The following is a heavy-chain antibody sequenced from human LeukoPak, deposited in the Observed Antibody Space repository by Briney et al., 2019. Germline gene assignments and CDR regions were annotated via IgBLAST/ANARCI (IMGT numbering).Heavy chain of an antibody. CDR3: AREIFH. Sequence: QPGGPLRLSCAASGFTVSMTYMSWVRQAPGKGLEWVSVIYTGGSTFYADSVRGRFTISRDNSKNTLYLQMNSLRAEDTGVYYCAREIFHWGQGTLVTVSS. J-gene: IGHJ4*02. V-gene: IGHV3-66*01. CDR1: GFTVSMTY. CDR2: IYTGGST. D-gene: IGHD2-21*01.